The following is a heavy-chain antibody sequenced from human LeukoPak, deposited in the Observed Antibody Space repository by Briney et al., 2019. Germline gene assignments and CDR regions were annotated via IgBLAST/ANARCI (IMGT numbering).Heavy chain of an antibody. CDR1: GFTFSSYS. CDR2: ISSSSSYI. CDR3: ARDGGYSYGYPLDY. Sequence: GGSLRLSCAASGFTFSSYSMNWVRQAPGKGLEWVSSISSSSSYIYYADSVKGRSTISRDNAKNSLYLQMNSLRAEDTAVYYCARDGGYSYGYPLDYWGQGTLVTVSS. D-gene: IGHD5-18*01. J-gene: IGHJ4*02. V-gene: IGHV3-21*01.